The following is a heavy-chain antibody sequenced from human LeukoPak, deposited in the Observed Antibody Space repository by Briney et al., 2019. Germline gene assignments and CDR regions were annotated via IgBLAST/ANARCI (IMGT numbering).Heavy chain of an antibody. D-gene: IGHD2-8*02. CDR1: GFTFNTYS. CDR2: ISSGSSAI. J-gene: IGHJ3*02. CDR3: ARAPTWSAAFDI. V-gene: IGHV3-48*01. Sequence: PGGSLRLPCAASGFTFNTYSMNWVRQTPGKGLEWVSYISSGSSAIYYADSVKGRFTISRDNAKNSLYLQLNSLRAEDTAVYYCARAPTWSAAFDIWGQGTMVTVSS.